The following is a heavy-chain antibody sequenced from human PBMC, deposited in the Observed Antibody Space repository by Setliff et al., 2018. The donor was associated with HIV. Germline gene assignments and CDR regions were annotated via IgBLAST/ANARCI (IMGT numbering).Heavy chain of an antibody. CDR3: ARGRQSHYYDSSGYYLYYFDY. J-gene: IGHJ4*02. Sequence: ASVKVSCKASGYTFTGYYMHWVRQAPGQGLEWMGWINPNSGGTNYAQKFQGWVTMTRDTSISTAYMELSRLRSDDTAVYYCARGRQSHYYDSSGYYLYYFDYWGQGTLVTV. V-gene: IGHV1-2*04. D-gene: IGHD3-22*01. CDR1: GYTFTGYY. CDR2: INPNSGGT.